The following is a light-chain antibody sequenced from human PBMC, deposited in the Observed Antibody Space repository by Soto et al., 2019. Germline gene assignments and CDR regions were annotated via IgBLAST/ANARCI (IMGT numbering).Light chain of an antibody. V-gene: IGKV3-20*01. Sequence: EIVLTQSPGTLSLSPGERATLSCRASQSVSSSYLAWYQQKPGQAPRLLIYAASSRATGIPDTFSGSGSGSDFTLTISRLEPEDFAVYYCQQYGSSSWTFGQGTKVEIK. CDR2: AAS. CDR1: QSVSSSY. CDR3: QQYGSSSWT. J-gene: IGKJ1*01.